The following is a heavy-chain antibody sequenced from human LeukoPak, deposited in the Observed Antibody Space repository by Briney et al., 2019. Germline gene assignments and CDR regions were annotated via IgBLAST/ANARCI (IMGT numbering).Heavy chain of an antibody. CDR1: GFTFSRYD. Sequence: GGSLRLSCAASGFTFSRYDMRWVRQATGKGLEWVSAIATAGDTFYSGSVKGRFTISRENAKNSVYLQMNSLRAGDTAVYYCTRGTDGFDPWGQGTLVTVSS. CDR2: IATAGDT. CDR3: TRGTDGFDP. V-gene: IGHV3-13*01. J-gene: IGHJ5*02. D-gene: IGHD1-1*01.